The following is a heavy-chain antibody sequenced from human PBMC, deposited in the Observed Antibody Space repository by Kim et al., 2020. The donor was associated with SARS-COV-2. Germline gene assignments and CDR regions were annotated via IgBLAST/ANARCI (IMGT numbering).Heavy chain of an antibody. CDR3: AAYSSSRGVH. Sequence: GGSLRLSCAASGFTISDYWMNWVRQAPGKGPVWVSNINTHGSTIDYAESVKGRFTISRDNARNTAFLEMNSLRDEDTAVYYCAAYSSSRGVHWGQGTLFTVSS. V-gene: IGHV3-74*01. D-gene: IGHD6-13*01. J-gene: IGHJ4*02. CDR2: INTHGSTI. CDR1: GFTISDYW.